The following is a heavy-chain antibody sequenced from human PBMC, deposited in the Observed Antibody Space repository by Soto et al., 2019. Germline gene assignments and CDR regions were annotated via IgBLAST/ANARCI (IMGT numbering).Heavy chain of an antibody. J-gene: IGHJ4*02. D-gene: IGHD3-9*01. Sequence: QVQLVQSGAEVKKPGASVKVSCKASGYTFTNYYMHWVRQAPGQGLEWMGIINPNGGTTTHAQKFHGRVTMTRDTSRSTVYMALSSLKSEDTAVHYCAISTGDFDYGGQGTLVTVSS. V-gene: IGHV1-46*01. CDR2: INPNGGTT. CDR3: AISTGDFDY. CDR1: GYTFTNYY.